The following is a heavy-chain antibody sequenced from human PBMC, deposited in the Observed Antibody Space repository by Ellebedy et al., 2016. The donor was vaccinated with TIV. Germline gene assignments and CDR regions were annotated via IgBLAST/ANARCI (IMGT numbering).Heavy chain of an antibody. D-gene: IGHD1-20*01. V-gene: IGHV3-33*08. CDR1: GFTFIYYS. CDR3: VRDSAITGRTSLDY. Sequence: GGSLRLSCAASGFTFIYYSMNWVRQAPGKGLEWVAGIWYDGSQQHYADSVKGRFTISRDNSKNTVSLQMSSLRGDDTAIYYCVRDSAITGRTSLDYWGQGTLVIVSS. J-gene: IGHJ4*02. CDR2: IWYDGSQQ.